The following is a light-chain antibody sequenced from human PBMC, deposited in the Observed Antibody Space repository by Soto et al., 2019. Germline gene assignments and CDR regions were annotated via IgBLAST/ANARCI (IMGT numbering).Light chain of an antibody. CDR3: QQYGSSPPKT. CDR1: QSVSSSY. CDR2: GAS. Sequence: PGDRATLSCRASQSVSSSYLAWYQQKPGQAPRLLIYGASSRATGIPDRFSGSGSGTDFTLTISRLEPEDFAVYYCQQYGSSPPKTFGQGTKV. V-gene: IGKV3-20*01. J-gene: IGKJ1*01.